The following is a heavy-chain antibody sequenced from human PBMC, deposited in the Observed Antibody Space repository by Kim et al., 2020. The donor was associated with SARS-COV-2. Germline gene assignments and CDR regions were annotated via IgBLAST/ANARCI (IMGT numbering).Heavy chain of an antibody. CDR2: SGNT. Sequence: SGNTKYHPSLKSRVTISVDTSKNQFSLRVNSVTAADTAVYYCARDLELGFWGQGTLVTVSS. D-gene: IGHD3-3*02. CDR3: ARDLELGF. J-gene: IGHJ4*02. V-gene: IGHV4-59*01.